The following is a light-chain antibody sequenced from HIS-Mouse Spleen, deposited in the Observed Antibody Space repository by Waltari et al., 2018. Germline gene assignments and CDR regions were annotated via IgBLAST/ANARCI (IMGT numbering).Light chain of an antibody. Sequence: QSALTQPASVSGSPGQSITISCPGTSRDVGSYNLVSWYQQHPGKAPKLMIYEGSKRPSGVSNRFSGSKSANTASLTISGLQAEDEADYYCCSYAGSSTYVVFGGGTKLTVL. V-gene: IGLV2-23*01. CDR1: SRDVGSYNL. J-gene: IGLJ2*01. CDR2: EGS. CDR3: CSYAGSSTYVV.